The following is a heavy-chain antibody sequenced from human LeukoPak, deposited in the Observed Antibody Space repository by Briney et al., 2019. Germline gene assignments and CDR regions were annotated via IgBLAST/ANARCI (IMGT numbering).Heavy chain of an antibody. J-gene: IGHJ4*02. CDR3: AKGRRWELPFDF. Sequence: TGGSLRLSCAASGFTFSTYAMSWVRQAPGKGLEWVSAISDGGTSTYYTGSVKGRFTISGDNSKNTLYLQMNSLRAEDTAVYYCAKGRRWELPFDFWGQGTLVAVSS. CDR1: GFTFSTYA. CDR2: ISDGGTST. D-gene: IGHD1-26*01. V-gene: IGHV3-23*01.